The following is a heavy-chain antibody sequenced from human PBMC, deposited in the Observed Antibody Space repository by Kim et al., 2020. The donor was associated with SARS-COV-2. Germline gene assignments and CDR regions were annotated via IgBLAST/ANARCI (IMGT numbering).Heavy chain of an antibody. J-gene: IGHJ4*02. CDR2: IYSGDKR. V-gene: IGHV3-66*01. D-gene: IGHD6-13*01. CDR1: GFTVSSNY. Sequence: GGSLRLSCAASGFTVSSNYMSWRRQAPGKGLEWLSVIYSGDKRYYVESVKGRLTISRDNSKNTLYLQMSSLRVEDTAVYYCATNLAAAGVVWGQGTLVT. CDR3: ATNLAAAGVV.